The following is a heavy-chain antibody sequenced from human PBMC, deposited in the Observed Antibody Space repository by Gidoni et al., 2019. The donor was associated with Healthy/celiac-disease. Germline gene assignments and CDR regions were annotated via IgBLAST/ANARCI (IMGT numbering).Heavy chain of an antibody. CDR1: GGSISSRNW. J-gene: IGHJ4*02. Sequence: QVQLQESGPGLVKPSGTLSLTCAVSGGSISSRNWWSWVRQPPGKGLEWIGEIYHSGSTNYNPSLKSRVTISVDKSKNQFSLKLSAVTAADTAVYYCARVWNKYQLLGGGYFDYWGQGTLVTVSS. D-gene: IGHD2-2*01. CDR2: IYHSGST. V-gene: IGHV4-4*02. CDR3: ARVWNKYQLLGGGYFDY.